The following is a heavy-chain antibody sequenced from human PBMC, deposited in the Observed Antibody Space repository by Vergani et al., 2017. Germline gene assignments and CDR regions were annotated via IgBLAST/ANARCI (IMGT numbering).Heavy chain of an antibody. J-gene: IGHJ4*02. CDR2: IYHSGGA. V-gene: IGHV4-39*01. CDR3: ARQRPGSGWSPGDFDD. D-gene: IGHD6-19*01. CDR1: GGSITSSSYY. Sequence: QLHLQESGPGLVKPSETLSLTCTVSGGSITSSSYYWGWIRQPPGKGLEWIGNIYHSGGAYYNPSLKGRVTISVDTSKNQFSLKVTSVTAADTAVYFCARQRPGSGWSPGDFDDWGQGILVTVSS.